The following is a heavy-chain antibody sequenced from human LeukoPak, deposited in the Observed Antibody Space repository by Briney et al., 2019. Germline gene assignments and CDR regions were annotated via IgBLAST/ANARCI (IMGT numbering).Heavy chain of an antibody. CDR1: GGSISSSSSDYY. CDR2: ISYSWTT. CDR3: ARHRHSHHYDY. J-gene: IGHJ4*02. V-gene: IGHV4-39*01. Sequence: SETLSLTCTVSGGSISSSSSDYYWGWVRQPPGKGLEWIGSISYSWTTYYNPSLKSRVTISADTSNNQFSLKLTSLAAADTAVYYCARHRHSHHYDYWGQGTLVTVSS. D-gene: IGHD5-18*01.